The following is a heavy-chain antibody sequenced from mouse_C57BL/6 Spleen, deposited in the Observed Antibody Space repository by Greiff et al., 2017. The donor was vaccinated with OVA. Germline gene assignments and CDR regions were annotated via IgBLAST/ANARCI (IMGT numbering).Heavy chain of an antibody. D-gene: IGHD1-1*01. Sequence: VQLQESGPGLVQPSQSLSITCTVSGFSLTSYGVHWVRQSPGKGLEWLGVIWSGGSTDYNAAFISRLSISKDNAKSQFFLNMNSLQADDTARYYCARNYGYGSSYDCDYWGQGTTLTVSS. CDR3: ARNYGYGSSYDCDY. V-gene: IGHV2-2*01. CDR1: GFSLTSYG. J-gene: IGHJ2*01. CDR2: IWSGGST.